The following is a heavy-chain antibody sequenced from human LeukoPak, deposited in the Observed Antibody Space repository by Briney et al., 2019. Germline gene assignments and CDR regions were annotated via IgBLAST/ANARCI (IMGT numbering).Heavy chain of an antibody. Sequence: PGGSLRLSCAASGFTFSSYAVSWVRQAPGKGLEWVSAISGSGGSTYYADSVKGRFTISRDNSKNTLYLQMNSLRAEDTAVYYCAKYQLLFPYYFDYWGQGTLVTVSS. CDR3: AKYQLLFPYYFDY. V-gene: IGHV3-23*01. CDR2: ISGSGGST. J-gene: IGHJ4*02. D-gene: IGHD2-2*01. CDR1: GFTFSSYA.